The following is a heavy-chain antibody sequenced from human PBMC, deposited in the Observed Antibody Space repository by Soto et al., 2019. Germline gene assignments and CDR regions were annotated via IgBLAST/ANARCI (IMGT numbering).Heavy chain of an antibody. J-gene: IGHJ3*01. Sequence: QVQLQESGPGLVKPSETLSLTCSVSGGSVSGDKNYWSWIRQSPGKGLEWIGFISYSGATIYNPSRKGRLTISVDRTKNQFSLRLSSVTASDTALYYCATSPRFACDFWGQGTTVIVSS. V-gene: IGHV4-61*01. CDR2: ISYSGAT. CDR3: ATSPRFACDF. CDR1: GGSVSGDKNY. D-gene: IGHD3-16*01.